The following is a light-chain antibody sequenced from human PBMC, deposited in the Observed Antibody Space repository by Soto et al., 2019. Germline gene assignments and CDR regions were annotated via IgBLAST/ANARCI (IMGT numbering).Light chain of an antibody. CDR1: SSDVGSYNR. Sequence: QSALTQPASVSGSPGQSITISCTGTSSDVGSYNRVTWYQQYPGEAPKLIIYEDTERPSGVPYRFSGSKSGNTASLTISGLQTEDEADYYCFSLAAGITWVFGGGTKLTVL. J-gene: IGLJ3*02. CDR3: FSLAAGITWV. CDR2: EDT. V-gene: IGLV2-23*01.